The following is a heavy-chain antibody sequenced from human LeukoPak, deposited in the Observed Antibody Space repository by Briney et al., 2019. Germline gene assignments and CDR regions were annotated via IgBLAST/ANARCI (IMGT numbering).Heavy chain of an antibody. CDR1: GFTFSSYA. V-gene: IGHV3-23*01. D-gene: IGHD5-18*01. Sequence: GGSLRLSCAASGFTFSSYAMSWVRQAPGKGLQWASAISGSGGSTYYADSVKGRFTISRDNSKNTLYLQMNSLRAEDTAVYYCAKAGGYSYGFYFDYWGQGTLVTVSS. CDR2: ISGSGGST. CDR3: AKAGGYSYGFYFDY. J-gene: IGHJ4*02.